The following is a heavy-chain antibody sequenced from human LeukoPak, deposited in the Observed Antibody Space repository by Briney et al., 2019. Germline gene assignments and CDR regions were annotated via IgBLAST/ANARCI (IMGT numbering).Heavy chain of an antibody. CDR1: GFTFSSYG. Sequence: GRSLRLSCAASGFTFSSYGMHWVRQAPGKGLEWVAVISYDGSNTYYADSVKGRFTISRDNSKNTLHLQMNSLRAEDTAVYYCAKDGGSGSSYYYYGMDVWGKGTTVTVSS. V-gene: IGHV3-30*18. D-gene: IGHD3-10*01. CDR3: AKDGGSGSSYYYYGMDV. CDR2: ISYDGSNT. J-gene: IGHJ6*04.